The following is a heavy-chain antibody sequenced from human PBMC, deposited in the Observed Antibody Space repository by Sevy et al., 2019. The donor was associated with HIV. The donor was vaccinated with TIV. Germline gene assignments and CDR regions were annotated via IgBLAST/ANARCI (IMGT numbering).Heavy chain of an antibody. Sequence: GGSLRLSCAASGFTFSSYAMHWVRQAPGKGLEWVAVISYDGSNKYYADSVKGRFTISRDNSKNTLYLQMNSLRAEDTAVYYCARDADWNAFDYWGQGTLVTVSS. V-gene: IGHV3-30-3*01. CDR1: GFTFSSYA. CDR3: ARDADWNAFDY. J-gene: IGHJ4*02. CDR2: ISYDGSNK. D-gene: IGHD1-1*01.